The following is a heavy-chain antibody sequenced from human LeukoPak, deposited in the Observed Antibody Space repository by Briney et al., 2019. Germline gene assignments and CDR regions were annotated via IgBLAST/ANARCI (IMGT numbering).Heavy chain of an antibody. CDR2: ISGNDDST. V-gene: IGHV3-23*01. D-gene: IGHD6-19*01. CDR3: AKNPPLAGTIYFDY. CDR1: GFPLRSYA. Sequence: PGGSLRLSCAASGFPLRSYAMSWVRQAPGKGLEWVSAISGNDDSTYYADSVKGRFTISRDNSRNTLYLQMNNLGAEDTAVYYCAKNPPLAGTIYFDYWGQGTLVTVSS. J-gene: IGHJ4*02.